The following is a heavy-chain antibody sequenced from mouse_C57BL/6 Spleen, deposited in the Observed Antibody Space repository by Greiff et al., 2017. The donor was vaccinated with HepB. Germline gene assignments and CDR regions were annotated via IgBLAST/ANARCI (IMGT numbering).Heavy chain of an antibody. D-gene: IGHD2-3*01. V-gene: IGHV2-4*01. J-gene: IGHJ4*01. CDR1: GFSLTSYG. CDR2: IWSGGST. CDR3: AKSYEGDAMDY. Sequence: VKLMESGPGLVQPSQSLSITCTVSGFSLTSYGVHWVRQPPGKGLEWLGVIWSGGSTDYNAAFISRLSISKDNSKSQVFFKMNSLQADDTAIYYCAKSYEGDAMDYWGQGTSVTVSS.